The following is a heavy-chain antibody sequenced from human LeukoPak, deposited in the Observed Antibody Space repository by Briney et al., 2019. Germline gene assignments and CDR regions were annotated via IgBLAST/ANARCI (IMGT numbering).Heavy chain of an antibody. D-gene: IGHD2-8*01. CDR3: ARGSLGYCTNGVCYYDY. Sequence: SETLSLTCTVSGGSISSYYWSWIRQPPGKGLEWIGYIYYSGSTSYNPSLKSRVTISVDTSKNQFSLKLSSVTAADTAVYYCARGSLGYCTNGVCYYDYWGQGALVTVSS. CDR2: IYYSGST. J-gene: IGHJ4*02. V-gene: IGHV4-59*01. CDR1: GGSISSYY.